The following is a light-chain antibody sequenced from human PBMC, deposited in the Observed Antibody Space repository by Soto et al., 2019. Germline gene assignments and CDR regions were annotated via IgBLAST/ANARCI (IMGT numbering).Light chain of an antibody. CDR2: KAS. V-gene: IGKV2-30*01. Sequence: DVVMTQSPLSLPVTLGQPASISCRSSQSLVYSDGNTYLNWFQQRPGQSPRRLIYKASNRDSGVPDRFSGSGSGTDFTLKISRVEAEDVGVYYCMQGTHWPPFTFGPGTKVDI. CDR3: MQGTHWPPFT. J-gene: IGKJ3*01. CDR1: QSLVYSDGNTY.